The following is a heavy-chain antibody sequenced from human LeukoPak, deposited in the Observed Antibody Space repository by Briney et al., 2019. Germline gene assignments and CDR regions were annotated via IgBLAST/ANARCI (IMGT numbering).Heavy chain of an antibody. CDR2: IYSSGST. Sequence: PSETLPLTCTVSGGSISSYYWSWIRQPPGKGLEWIGYIYSSGSTKYNPSIKSRVTISIDTSKSQFSLRLNSVTAADTAVYYCARLVARTTFFGVVSGGTIDFWGQGTMVTVSS. CDR3: ARLVARTTFFGVVSGGTIDF. V-gene: IGHV4-59*08. CDR1: GGSISSYY. J-gene: IGHJ3*01. D-gene: IGHD3-3*01.